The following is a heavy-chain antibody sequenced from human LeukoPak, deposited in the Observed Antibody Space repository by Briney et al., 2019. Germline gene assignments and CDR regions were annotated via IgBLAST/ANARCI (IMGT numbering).Heavy chain of an antibody. V-gene: IGHV3-23*01. CDR3: AKRIQSAMAMGY. Sequence: GGSLRLSCAASGFTFSSYAMTWVRQAPGKGLEWVSDISGSGGSTYYADSVKGRFTISRDNSKNTMYLQMNSLRAEDTAVYYCAKRIQSAMAMGYWGQGTLVTVSS. CDR2: ISGSGGST. D-gene: IGHD5-18*01. J-gene: IGHJ4*02. CDR1: GFTFSSYA.